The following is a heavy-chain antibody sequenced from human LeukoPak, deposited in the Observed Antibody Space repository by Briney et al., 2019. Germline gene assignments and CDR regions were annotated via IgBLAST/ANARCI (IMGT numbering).Heavy chain of an antibody. Sequence: SETLSLTCTVSGGSIGSSRYYWGWIRQPPGKGLEWIGSIYYNEDTYYSPSLKSRVTISVDMSKNQFSLKLTSVTAADTAAYHCARSSTLYGHFDYWGQGTLVTVSS. CDR2: IYYNEDT. D-gene: IGHD3-10*01. CDR3: ARSSTLYGHFDY. J-gene: IGHJ4*02. CDR1: GGSIGSSRYY. V-gene: IGHV4-39*07.